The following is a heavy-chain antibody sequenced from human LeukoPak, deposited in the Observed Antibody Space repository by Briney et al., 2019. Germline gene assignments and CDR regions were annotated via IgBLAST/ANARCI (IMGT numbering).Heavy chain of an antibody. V-gene: IGHV1-3*01. CDR3: ASYRYCTNGVCYIRYYFDY. CDR2: INAGNGNT. Sequence: ASVKVSCKASGYTFTSHAMHWVRQAPGQRLEWMGWINAGNGNTKYSQKFQGRVTITRDTSASTAYMELSSLRSEDTAVYYCASYRYCTNGVCYIRYYFDYWGQGTLVTVSS. D-gene: IGHD2-8*01. CDR1: GYTFTSHA. J-gene: IGHJ4*02.